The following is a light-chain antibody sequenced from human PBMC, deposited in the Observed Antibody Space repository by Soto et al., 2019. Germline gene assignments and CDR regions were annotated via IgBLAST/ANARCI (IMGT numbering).Light chain of an antibody. CDR3: QQSYSTPRT. Sequence: DIQMTQSPSSLSASVGDRVTITCRASQSISSYLNWYQQKPGQAPKLLIYAASSLQSGVPSRFSGSGSGTDVTLTISSLQPEDFATYYCQQSYSTPRTFGQGTKLDIK. J-gene: IGKJ2*02. V-gene: IGKV1-39*01. CDR2: AAS. CDR1: QSISSY.